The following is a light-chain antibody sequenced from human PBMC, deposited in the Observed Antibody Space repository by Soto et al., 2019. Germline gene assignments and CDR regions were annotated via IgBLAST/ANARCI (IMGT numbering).Light chain of an antibody. CDR2: LNCDGSH. V-gene: IGLV4-69*01. CDR1: SGHSSYA. Sequence: QPVLTQSPSASASLGASVKLTCTLCSGHSSYAIAWHQQQPEKGPRYLMKLNCDGSHSKGDGIPDRFSGSSSGAERYLTISSLQSEDEADYYCQTWGTGIVVFGGGTKVTVL. J-gene: IGLJ2*01. CDR3: QTWGTGIVV.